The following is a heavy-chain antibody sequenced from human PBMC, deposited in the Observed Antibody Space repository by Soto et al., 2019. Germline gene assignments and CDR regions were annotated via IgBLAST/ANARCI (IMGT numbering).Heavy chain of an antibody. Sequence: ASVKVSCKASGGTFSSYAISWVRQAPGQGLEWMGGIIPIFGTANYAQKFQGRVTITADESTSTAYMELSSLRSEDTAVYYCARRRWFGEHSHFDYWGQGTLVTVSS. CDR1: GGTFSSYA. V-gene: IGHV1-69*13. D-gene: IGHD3-10*01. CDR2: IIPIFGTA. J-gene: IGHJ4*02. CDR3: ARRRWFGEHSHFDY.